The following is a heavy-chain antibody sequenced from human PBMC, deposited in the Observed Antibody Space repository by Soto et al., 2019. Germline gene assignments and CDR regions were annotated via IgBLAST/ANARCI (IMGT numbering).Heavy chain of an antibody. CDR2: ISAYNGNT. V-gene: IGHV1-18*01. J-gene: IGHJ6*04. D-gene: IGHD6-25*01. CDR1: GYTFTSYG. Sequence: ASVKVSCTASGYTFTSYGISRVRLAPGQGLEWMGWISAYNGNTNYAQKLQGRVTMTTDTSTSTAYMELRSLRSDDTAVYYCASLSARSGGNNYYYSVMAVWGKGTTVTVSS. CDR3: ASLSARSGGNNYYYSVMAV.